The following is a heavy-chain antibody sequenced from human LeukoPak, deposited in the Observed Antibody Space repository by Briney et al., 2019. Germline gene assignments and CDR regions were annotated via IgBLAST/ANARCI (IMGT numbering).Heavy chain of an antibody. V-gene: IGHV3-30-3*01. D-gene: IGHD3-22*01. CDR1: GFTFSSYE. J-gene: IGHJ3*02. Sequence: GGSLRLSCAASGFTFSSYEMNWVRQAPGKGLEWVAVVSYDGSNKYYADSVKGRFTISRDNSKNTLYLQMNSLRAEDTAVYYCARDTDDSSGYAFDMWGERTMVTVSS. CDR3: ARDTDDSSGYAFDM. CDR2: VSYDGSNK.